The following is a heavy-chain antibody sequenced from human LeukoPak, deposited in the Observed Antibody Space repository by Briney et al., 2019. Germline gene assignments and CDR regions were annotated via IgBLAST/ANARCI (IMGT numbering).Heavy chain of an antibody. D-gene: IGHD3-22*01. Sequence: SQTLSLTCTVSGGSISSGDYYWSWIRQPPGKGLEWIGYIYYSGSTYYNPSLKSRVTISVDTSKNQFSLRLSSVTAADTAVYYCARSRDSTYYYDSSGSWFDPWGQGTLVTVSS. CDR3: ARSRDSTYYYDSSGSWFDP. V-gene: IGHV4-30-4*01. CDR1: GGSISSGDYY. CDR2: IYYSGST. J-gene: IGHJ5*02.